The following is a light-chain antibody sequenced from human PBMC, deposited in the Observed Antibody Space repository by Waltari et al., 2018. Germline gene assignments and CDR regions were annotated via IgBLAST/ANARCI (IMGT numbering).Light chain of an antibody. CDR1: TPNIGNNY. J-gene: IGLJ3*02. CDR3: GSWDSSLGIGV. CDR2: EDN. Sequence: QSVLTQAPSVSAAPGQTVTISCSGTTPNIGNNYVSWYQQFPGAAPKIVIYEDNRRPSGIPDRFSGSKSGASATLGITGRQTGDEADYYCGSWDSSLGIGVLGGGTRLTVL. V-gene: IGLV1-51*01.